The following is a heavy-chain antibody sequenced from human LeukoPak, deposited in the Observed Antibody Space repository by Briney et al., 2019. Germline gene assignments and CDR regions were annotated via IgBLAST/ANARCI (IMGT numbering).Heavy chain of an antibody. CDR2: INPNSGGT. CDR1: GYTFTGYY. D-gene: IGHD3-10*01. J-gene: IGHJ5*02. CDR3: ARGITMVRGVIGVWFDP. V-gene: IGHV1-2*02. Sequence: ASVKVSCKASGYTFTGYYMHWVRQAPGQGLEWVGWINPNSGGTNYAQKFQGRVTMTRDTSISTAYMELSRLRSDDTAVYYCARGITMVRGVIGVWFDPWGQGTLVTVSS.